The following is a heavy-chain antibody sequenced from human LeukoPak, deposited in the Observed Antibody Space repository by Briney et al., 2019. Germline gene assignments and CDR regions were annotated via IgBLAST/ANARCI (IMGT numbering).Heavy chain of an antibody. CDR1: RGSISSSSYY. J-gene: IGHJ4*02. D-gene: IGHD5-18*01. CDR3: ARLYAAMVGRYFDY. CDR2: IYYSGST. Sequence: PSETLSLTCTVSRGSISSSSYYGGWIRQPPGKWLEWIGSIYYSGSTYYNPSLKSRVTISVDTSKNQFSLKLSSVTAADTAVYYCARLYAAMVGRYFDYWGQGTLVTVSS. V-gene: IGHV4-39*01.